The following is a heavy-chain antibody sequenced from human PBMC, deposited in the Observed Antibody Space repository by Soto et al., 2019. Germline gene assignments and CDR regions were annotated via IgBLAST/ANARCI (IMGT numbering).Heavy chain of an antibody. CDR2: ISYNGNT. J-gene: IGHJ4*02. CDR3: ARVRSNLFDY. D-gene: IGHD3-3*01. Sequence: KASGTLSLTCSFSCASVISGDYFWACIRQPPGKGLEWIGYISYNGNTNYNPSVKGRVTISLDRSKNQFSLKLSSVTAADTAVYFCARVRSNLFDYWGQGTLVTVSS. V-gene: IGHV4-61*08. CDR1: CASVISGDYF.